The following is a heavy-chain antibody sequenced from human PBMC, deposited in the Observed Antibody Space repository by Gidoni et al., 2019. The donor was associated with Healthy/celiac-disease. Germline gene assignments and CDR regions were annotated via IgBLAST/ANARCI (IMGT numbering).Heavy chain of an antibody. J-gene: IGHJ4*02. Sequence: QVQLQQWGAGLLKPSETLSLTCAMSGPSFSGYYWSWIRQSPGRGLEWIAEITPTGSTNYKPSLRSRVTISVDASKNQFSLQLRSVTAADTAVYYCARGRYHGSSGSPYWGQGTLVTVSS. CDR1: GPSFSGYY. V-gene: IGHV4-34*01. D-gene: IGHD3-22*01. CDR3: ARGRYHGSSGSPY. CDR2: ITPTGST.